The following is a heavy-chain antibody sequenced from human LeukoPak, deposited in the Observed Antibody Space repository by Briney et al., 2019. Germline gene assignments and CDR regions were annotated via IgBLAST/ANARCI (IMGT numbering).Heavy chain of an antibody. CDR1: GFTFSSYA. D-gene: IGHD4-11*01. V-gene: IGHV3-23*01. CDR2: ISGSGGST. J-gene: IGHJ4*02. Sequence: GGSLRLFCGASGFTFSSYAMKWVRQAPGKGLEWVSGISGSGGSTYYADSVKGRFTTSRHNSKNTLYLQMNSLRAEDTAVYYCAKGKDYSNYVAAFDYWGQGTLVTISS. CDR3: AKGKDYSNYVAAFDY.